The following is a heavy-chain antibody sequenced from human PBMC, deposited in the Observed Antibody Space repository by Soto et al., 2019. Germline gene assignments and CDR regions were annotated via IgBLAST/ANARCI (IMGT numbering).Heavy chain of an antibody. CDR2: TYYRSKWYY. CDR1: GDSVSTNSAG. CDR3: ARGEQYSGRIFDF. V-gene: IGHV6-1*01. Sequence: SQTLSLTCAITGDSVSTNSAGWSWVRQSPSRGLEWLGRTYYRSKWYYEYAVSVRGRITINPDTPKNQYSLQLNSVTPADTAVYFCARGEQYSGRIFDFWGQGTLVTVTS. D-gene: IGHD1-26*01. J-gene: IGHJ4*01.